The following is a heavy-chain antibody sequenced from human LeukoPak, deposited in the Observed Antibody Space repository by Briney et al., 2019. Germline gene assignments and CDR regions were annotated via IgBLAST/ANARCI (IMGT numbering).Heavy chain of an antibody. CDR3: ARLWEPRDDAFDI. J-gene: IGHJ3*02. V-gene: IGHV4-59*08. CDR2: IYYSGST. Sequence: SETLSLTCTVSGGSISSYYWSWIRQPPGKGLEWIGYIYYSGSTNYNPSLKSRVTISVDTSKNQFSLKLSSVTAADTAVYYCARLWEPRDDAFDIWGQGTMVTVSS. CDR1: GGSISSYY. D-gene: IGHD1-26*01.